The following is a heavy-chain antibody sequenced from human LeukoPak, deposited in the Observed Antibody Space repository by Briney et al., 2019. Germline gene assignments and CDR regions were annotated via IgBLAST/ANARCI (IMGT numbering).Heavy chain of an antibody. J-gene: IGHJ3*02. CDR1: GFTFDDYA. Sequence: GGSLRLSCAASGFTFDDYAMHWVRQAPGKGLEWVSGISWNSGSIGYADSVKGRFTISRDNAKNSLYLQMNSLRAEDMALYYCAKGSGLALGDYSNYVDAFDIWGQGTMVTVSS. V-gene: IGHV3-9*03. D-gene: IGHD4-11*01. CDR3: AKGSGLALGDYSNYVDAFDI. CDR2: ISWNSGSI.